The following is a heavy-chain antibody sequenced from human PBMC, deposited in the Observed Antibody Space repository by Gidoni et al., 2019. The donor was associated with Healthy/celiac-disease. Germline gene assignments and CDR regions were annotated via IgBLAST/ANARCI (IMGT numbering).Heavy chain of an antibody. CDR1: VFSFSSYA. CDR3: AKVVEYWGGSGYYSGAFDI. D-gene: IGHD3-22*01. Sequence: EFQLLESGGGLVQPGGSLRLSCAASVFSFSSYAMSWVSQAPGKGLEWVSAISGSGGSTYYADSVKCRFTISRDNSKNTLYKKMNSLRAEDKAVYYCAKVVEYWGGSGYYSGAFDIWGQGTMVTVSS. CDR2: ISGSGGST. V-gene: IGHV3-23*01. J-gene: IGHJ3*02.